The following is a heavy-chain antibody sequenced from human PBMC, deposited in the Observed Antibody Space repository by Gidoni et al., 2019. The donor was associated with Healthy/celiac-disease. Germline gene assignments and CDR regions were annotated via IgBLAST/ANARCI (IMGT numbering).Heavy chain of an antibody. CDR3: ARGRSSGWVLYNWFDP. CDR1: GGPFRRYA. J-gene: IGHJ5*02. CDR2: IIPTFGTA. D-gene: IGHD6-19*01. Sequence: QVQLVQSGAEVKKPGSSVKVSCKASGGPFRRYAISWVRQAPGQGLEWMGGIIPTFGTANYAQKFQGRVTITADESTSTAYMELSSLRSEDTAVYYCARGRSSGWVLYNWFDPWGQGTLVTVSS. V-gene: IGHV1-69*01.